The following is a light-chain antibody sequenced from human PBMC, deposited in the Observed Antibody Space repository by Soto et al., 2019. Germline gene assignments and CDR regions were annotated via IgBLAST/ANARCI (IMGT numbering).Light chain of an antibody. CDR2: GAS. J-gene: IGKJ2*01. Sequence: EIELTQSPGTLSLSPGERATLSCRASQSVSSSYLAWYQQKPGQAPRLLIYGASSRATGIPDRFSGSGSGTDFTLTISRLEPEDFAVYYCQQYYSSLYTFGQGTKLEIK. V-gene: IGKV3-20*01. CDR3: QQYYSSLYT. CDR1: QSVSSSY.